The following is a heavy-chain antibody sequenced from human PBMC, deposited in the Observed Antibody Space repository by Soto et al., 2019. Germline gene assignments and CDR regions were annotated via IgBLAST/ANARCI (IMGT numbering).Heavy chain of an antibody. CDR2: ISSSGATT. CDR3: AKNLRGDDLGSDY. J-gene: IGHJ4*02. CDR1: GFTFSGYA. V-gene: IGHV3-23*01. Sequence: EVQMLQTGGGLVQTGGSLRLSCSASGFTFSGYAMSWVRRGPGRGLEWVSAISSSGATTYFADAVKGRITISRDNSKNTLLLQMNSLRADDTAVYYCAKNLRGDDLGSDYGGQGALVTVSS. D-gene: IGHD1-26*01.